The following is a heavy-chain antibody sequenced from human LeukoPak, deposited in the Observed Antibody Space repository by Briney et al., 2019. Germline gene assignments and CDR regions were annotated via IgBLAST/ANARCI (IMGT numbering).Heavy chain of an antibody. V-gene: IGHV4-59*08. CDR3: ARTMVAADFYGMDV. CDR1: GGSTTSYY. D-gene: IGHD2-15*01. Sequence: SETLSLTCNVSGGSTTSYYWGWIRQPPRKGLEWIGHIYYRGRTTYSPSLKSRVTMSVDTSKNQVSLKLNSVTAADTAVYYCARTMVAADFYGMDVWGQGTTVTVSS. J-gene: IGHJ6*02. CDR2: IYYRGRT.